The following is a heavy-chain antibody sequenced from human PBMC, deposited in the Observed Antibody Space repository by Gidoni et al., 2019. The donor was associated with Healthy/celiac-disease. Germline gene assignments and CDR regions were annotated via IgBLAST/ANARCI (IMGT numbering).Heavy chain of an antibody. D-gene: IGHD6-19*01. CDR3: ARGGQFLDY. V-gene: IGHV4-59*01. J-gene: IGHJ4*02. CDR2: IYYSGST. CDR1: GCSISSYY. Sequence: QVQLQESGPGLVKPSETLSLTCTVSGCSISSYYWSWIRQPPGKGLEWIGYIYYSGSTNYNPSLKSRVTISVDTSKNQFSLKRSSGTAADTAVYYCARGGQFLDYWGQGTLVTVSS.